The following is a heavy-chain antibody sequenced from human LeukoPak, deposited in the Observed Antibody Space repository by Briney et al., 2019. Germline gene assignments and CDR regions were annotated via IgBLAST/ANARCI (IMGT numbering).Heavy chain of an antibody. CDR3: ARHVVSVSGDFNWFDP. CDR2: IYPGDSDT. J-gene: IGHJ5*02. Sequence: GESLKISCKGSGYSFTSYWIGWVRQMPGKGLEWMGIIYPGDSDTRYSPSFQGQVTISADKSISTAYLQWSSLKASDTAMYYCARHVVSVSGDFNWFDPWGQGTLVTVSS. V-gene: IGHV5-51*01. D-gene: IGHD7-27*01. CDR1: GYSFTSYW.